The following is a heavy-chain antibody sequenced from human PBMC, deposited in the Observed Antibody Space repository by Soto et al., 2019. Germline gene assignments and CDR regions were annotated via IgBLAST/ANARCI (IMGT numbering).Heavy chain of an antibody. V-gene: IGHV3-30*18. CDR3: AKDGEAPGVAAAVFPTYYYYGMDV. J-gene: IGHJ6*02. D-gene: IGHD6-13*01. CDR2: ISYDGSNK. Sequence: GGSLRLSCAASGFTFSSYGMHWVRQAPGKGLEWVAVISYDGSNKYYADSVKGRFTISRDNSKNTLYLQMNSLRAEDTAVYYCAKDGEAPGVAAAVFPTYYYYGMDVWCQGPTGSVSS. CDR1: GFTFSSYG.